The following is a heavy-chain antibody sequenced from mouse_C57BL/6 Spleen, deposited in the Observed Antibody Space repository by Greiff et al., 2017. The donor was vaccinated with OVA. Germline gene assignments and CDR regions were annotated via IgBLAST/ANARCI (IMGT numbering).Heavy chain of an antibody. CDR1: GYTFTSYW. CDR2: IDPSDSYT. Sequence: QVQLKQPGAELVMPGASVKLSCKASGYTFTSYWMHWVKQRPGQGLEWIGEIDPSDSYTNYNQKFKGKSTLTVDKSSSTAYMQLSSLTSEDSAVYYCARGVDYWGQGTTLTVSS. V-gene: IGHV1-69*01. J-gene: IGHJ2*01. CDR3: ARGVDY.